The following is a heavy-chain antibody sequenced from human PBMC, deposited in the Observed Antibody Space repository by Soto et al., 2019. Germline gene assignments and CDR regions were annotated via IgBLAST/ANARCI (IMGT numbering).Heavy chain of an antibody. D-gene: IGHD2-15*01. J-gene: IGHJ6*02. CDR2: ISGSGGST. CDR3: AKEGYCSGGSCYSVRYYYYYGMDV. V-gene: IGHV3-23*01. CDR1: GFTFSSYA. Sequence: PGGSLRLSCAASGFTFSSYAMSWVRQAPGKGLEWVSAISGSGGSTYYADSVKGRFTISRDNSKNTLYLQMNSLRAEDTAVYYCAKEGYCSGGSCYSVRYYYYYGMDVWGQGTTVTV.